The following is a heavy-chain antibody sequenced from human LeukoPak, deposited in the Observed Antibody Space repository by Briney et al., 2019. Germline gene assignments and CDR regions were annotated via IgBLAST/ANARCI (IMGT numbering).Heavy chain of an antibody. CDR1: GITLSAYG. CDR3: TKEGLVWGTSFSAWFDP. V-gene: IGHV3-30*18. Sequence: GTSLRLSCAASGITLSAYGTHWVRQAPGKGLEWVAVLSSDAKTTYYADSVKGRFTITRDNSKNTLYLEMNRLRIEDTARYYCTKEGLVWGTSFSAWFDPWGRGTLVTVSS. CDR2: LSSDAKTT. J-gene: IGHJ5*02. D-gene: IGHD3-16*01.